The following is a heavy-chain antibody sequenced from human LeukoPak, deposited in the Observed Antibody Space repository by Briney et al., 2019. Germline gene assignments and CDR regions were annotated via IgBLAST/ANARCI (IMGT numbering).Heavy chain of an antibody. Sequence: SVKVSCKASGGTFSSYAISWVRQAPGQGLEWMGGIIPIFGTANYAQKFQGRVTITTDESTSTAYMELSSLRSEDTAVYYCARSLIAAAGDYYYYYMDVWGKGTTVTVPS. CDR1: GGTFSSYA. D-gene: IGHD6-13*01. J-gene: IGHJ6*03. CDR3: ARSLIAAAGDYYYYYMDV. V-gene: IGHV1-69*05. CDR2: IIPIFGTA.